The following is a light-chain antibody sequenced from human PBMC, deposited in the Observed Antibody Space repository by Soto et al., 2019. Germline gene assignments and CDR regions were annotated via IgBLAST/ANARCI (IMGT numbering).Light chain of an antibody. CDR3: GTWDSSLSAGV. J-gene: IGLJ1*01. V-gene: IGLV1-51*02. CDR2: ENN. Sequence: QSVLTQPPSLSAAPGQKGTISCSGSSSNIGNNYVSWYQQLPGTAPKLLIYENNKRPSGIPDRFSGSKSGTSATLGITGLQTGDEADYYCGTWDSSLSAGVFGTGTKVTV. CDR1: SSNIGNNY.